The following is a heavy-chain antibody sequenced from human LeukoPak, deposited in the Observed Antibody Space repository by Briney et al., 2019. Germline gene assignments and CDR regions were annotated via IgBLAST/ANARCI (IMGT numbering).Heavy chain of an antibody. CDR1: GYTFTSYD. Sequence: ASVKVSCKASGYTFTSYDINWVRQATGQGLEWMGWMNPNSGNTGYAQKFQGRVTMTRNTSISTAYMELSSLRSEDTAVYYCARRSPGWVLLGYYYYYGMDVWGQGTTVTVSS. CDR3: ARRSPGWVLLGYYYYYGMDV. V-gene: IGHV1-8*01. J-gene: IGHJ6*02. D-gene: IGHD1-26*01. CDR2: MNPNSGNT.